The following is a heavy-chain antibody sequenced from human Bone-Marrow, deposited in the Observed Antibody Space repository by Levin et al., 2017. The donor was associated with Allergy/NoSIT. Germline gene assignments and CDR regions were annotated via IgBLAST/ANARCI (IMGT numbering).Heavy chain of an antibody. J-gene: IGHJ6*03. D-gene: IGHD2-2*01. CDR1: GGTFSSYA. Sequence: ASVKVSCKASGGTFSSYAISWVRQAPGQGLEWMGGIIPIFGTANYAQKFQGRVTITADESTSTAYMELSSLRSEDTAVYYCARALKERYCSSTSCQSSAYYYYYMDVWGKGTTVTVSS. V-gene: IGHV1-69*13. CDR2: IIPIFGTA. CDR3: ARALKERYCSSTSCQSSAYYYYYMDV.